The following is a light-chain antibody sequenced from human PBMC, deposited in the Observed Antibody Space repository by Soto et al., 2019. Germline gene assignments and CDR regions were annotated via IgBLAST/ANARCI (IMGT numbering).Light chain of an antibody. V-gene: IGLV2-14*03. CDR2: DVN. CDR1: SRDVGNYNY. J-gene: IGLJ2*01. Sequence: HSVLTQPASVYGALGQSITISCTGTSRDVGNYNYVSWYQHHTGRAPKLVIYDVNNRPAGISNRFSGSKSDNTASLIIFGLQAEDEADYYCSSYTSSSNLIFGGGTKVTVL. CDR3: SSYTSSSNLI.